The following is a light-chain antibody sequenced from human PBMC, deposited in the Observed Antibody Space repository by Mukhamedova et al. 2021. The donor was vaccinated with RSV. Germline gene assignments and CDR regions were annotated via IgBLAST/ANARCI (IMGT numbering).Light chain of an antibody. J-gene: IGLJ1*01. Sequence: RPSGVSHLFSGSKSGNTASLTISGLQAEDEADYYCSSYSTSGTPAFVFGTGATVTVL. CDR3: SSYSTSGTPAFV. V-gene: IGLV2-14*02.